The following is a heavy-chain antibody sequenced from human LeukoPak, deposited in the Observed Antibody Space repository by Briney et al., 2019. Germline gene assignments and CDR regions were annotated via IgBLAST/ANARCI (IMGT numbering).Heavy chain of an antibody. CDR1: GFTFSSYN. Sequence: KTGGSLRLSCAASGFTFSSYNMNWVRQAPGKGLEWVSSITSGSSYIYYADSVKGRFTISRDNSKNTLYLQMNSLRAEDTAVYYCARGPATGNFDSCGQGALVTVSS. CDR2: ITSGSSYI. CDR3: ARGPATGNFDS. D-gene: IGHD6-25*01. V-gene: IGHV3-21*01. J-gene: IGHJ4*02.